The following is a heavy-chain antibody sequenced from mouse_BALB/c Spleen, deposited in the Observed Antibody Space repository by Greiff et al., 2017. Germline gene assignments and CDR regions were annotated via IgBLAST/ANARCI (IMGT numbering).Heavy chain of an antibody. Sequence: EVKLMESGPGLVKPSQSLSLTCTFTGYSITSDYAWNWIRQFPGNKLEWMGYISYSGSTSYNPSLKSRISITRDTSKNQFFLQLNSVTTEDTATYYCARGDMVTFDYWGQGTTLTVSS. D-gene: IGHD2-1*01. CDR2: ISYSGST. V-gene: IGHV3-2*02. CDR1: GYSITSDYA. J-gene: IGHJ2*01. CDR3: ARGDMVTFDY.